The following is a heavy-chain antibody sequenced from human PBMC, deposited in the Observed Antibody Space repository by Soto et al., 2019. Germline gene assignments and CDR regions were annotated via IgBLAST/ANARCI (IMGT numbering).Heavy chain of an antibody. V-gene: IGHV1-69*13. CDR3: AKVRYSSPMGYYYGIDV. CDR2: IIPIFGTA. Sequence: ASVKVSCKASRVAFSKFIVTWVRQAPGLGLEWVGGIIPIFGTANYAQKFQGRVTITADESTSTSYMEVNNLRSEDTAVYYCAKVRYSSPMGYYYGIDVWG. CDR1: RVAFSKFI. J-gene: IGHJ6*02. D-gene: IGHD6-19*01.